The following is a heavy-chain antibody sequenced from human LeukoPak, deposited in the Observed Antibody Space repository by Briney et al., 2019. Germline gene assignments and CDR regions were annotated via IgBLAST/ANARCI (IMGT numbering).Heavy chain of an antibody. Sequence: ASVKVSCKASGYTFTSYGISWVRQAPGQGLEWMGWISAYNGNTNYAQKLQGRVTMTRDTSTSTVYMELSSLRSEDTAVYYCARDRSIAAHTQSDYWGQGTLVTVSS. V-gene: IGHV1-18*01. CDR2: ISAYNGNT. CDR1: GYTFTSYG. CDR3: ARDRSIAAHTQSDY. J-gene: IGHJ4*02. D-gene: IGHD6-6*01.